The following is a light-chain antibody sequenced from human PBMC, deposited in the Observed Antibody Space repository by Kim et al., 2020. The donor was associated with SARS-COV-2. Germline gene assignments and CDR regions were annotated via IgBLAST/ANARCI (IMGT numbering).Light chain of an antibody. V-gene: IGKV1-5*01. CDR3: QQYNSYPYT. CDR2: DVS. Sequence: DIQMTQSPSTLSASVGDRVTITCRASQSISSWLAWYQQKPGKAPKLLIYDVSSLESGGPSRFSGSGSGTEFTLTISSLQPDDSATYYCQQYNSYPYTFGQGTKLEI. J-gene: IGKJ2*01. CDR1: QSISSW.